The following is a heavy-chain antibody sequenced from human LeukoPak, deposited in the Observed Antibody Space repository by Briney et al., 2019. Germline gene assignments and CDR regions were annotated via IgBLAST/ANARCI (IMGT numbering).Heavy chain of an antibody. V-gene: IGHV4-59*12. CDR1: GGSISSYY. CDR3: ARVHPQYYDFWSGYYRGNGMDV. J-gene: IGHJ6*02. CDR2: IYYSGST. D-gene: IGHD3-3*01. Sequence: SETLSLTCTVSGGSISSYYWSWIRQPPGKGLEWIGYIYYSGSTNYNPSLKSRVTISVDTSKNQFSLKLSSVTAADTAVYYCARVHPQYYDFWSGYYRGNGMDVWGQGTTVTVSS.